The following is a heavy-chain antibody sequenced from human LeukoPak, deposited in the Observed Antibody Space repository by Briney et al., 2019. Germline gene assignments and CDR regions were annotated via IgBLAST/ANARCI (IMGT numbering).Heavy chain of an antibody. J-gene: IGHJ4*02. CDR2: IWYDGSNK. Sequence: AGGSLRLSCAASGFTFSSYGMHWVRQAPGKGLEWVAVIWYDGSNKYYADSVKGRFTISRDNSKNTLYLQMNSLRAEDTAVYYCAKGDSSGWSLDYWGQGTLVTVSS. CDR3: AKGDSSGWSLDY. D-gene: IGHD6-19*01. CDR1: GFTFSSYG. V-gene: IGHV3-33*06.